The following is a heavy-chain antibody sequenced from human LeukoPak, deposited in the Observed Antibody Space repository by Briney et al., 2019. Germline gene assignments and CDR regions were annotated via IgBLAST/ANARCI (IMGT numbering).Heavy chain of an antibody. CDR3: ARGGGSSAEFYYYYYGMDV. D-gene: IGHD1-1*01. CDR1: GYTFTSYD. V-gene: IGHV1-8*01. Sequence: GASLKVSCKASGYTFTSYDINWVRQATGQGLGWMGWMNPNSGNTGYAQKFQGRVTMTRNISISTAYMELSSLGSEDTAVYYCARGGGSSAEFYYYYYGMDVWGQGTTVTVSS. J-gene: IGHJ6*02. CDR2: MNPNSGNT.